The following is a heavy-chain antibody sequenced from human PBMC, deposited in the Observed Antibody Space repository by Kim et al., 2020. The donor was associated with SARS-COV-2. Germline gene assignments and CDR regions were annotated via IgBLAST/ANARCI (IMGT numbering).Heavy chain of an antibody. CDR3: ARRTPKIVVVITARKTNWFDP. CDR2: IYHSGST. J-gene: IGHJ5*02. CDR1: GGSISSSNW. D-gene: IGHD3-22*01. Sequence: SETLSLTCAVSGGSISSSNWWSWVRQPPGKGLEWIGEIYHSGSTNYNPSLKSRVTISVDKSKNQFSLKLSSVTAADTAVYYCARRTPKIVVVITARKTNWFDPRGQGTLVTVSS. V-gene: IGHV4-4*02.